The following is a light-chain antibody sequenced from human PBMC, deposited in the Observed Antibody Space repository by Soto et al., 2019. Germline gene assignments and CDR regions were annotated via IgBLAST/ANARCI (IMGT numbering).Light chain of an antibody. J-gene: IGLJ3*02. Sequence: QAVVTQEPSLTVSPGGTVTLTCGSSTGAVTSGHYPYWFQQKPGQAPRTMIYDKSNKHSWTPVRFSGSLLGGKAALTLSGAQPEDEAESYYLLSSSGARPGNWVFGGGTKVTVL. CDR3: LLSSSGARPGNWV. V-gene: IGLV7-46*01. CDR2: DKS. CDR1: TGAVTSGHY.